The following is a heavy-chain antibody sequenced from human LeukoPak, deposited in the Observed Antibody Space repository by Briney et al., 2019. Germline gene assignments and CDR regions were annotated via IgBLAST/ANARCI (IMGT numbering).Heavy chain of an antibody. CDR1: GFTISNYA. V-gene: IGHV3-23*01. Sequence: GGSLRLSCAASGFTISNYAMNWVRQAPGKGLEWVSLISGSGATTNYADSVKGRFTISRDTSQNTLYLQMNSLRAEDTAVYYCAKAFTTITARFDDWGQGTPVTVSS. CDR2: ISGSGATT. J-gene: IGHJ4*02. CDR3: AKAFTTITARFDD. D-gene: IGHD6-6*01.